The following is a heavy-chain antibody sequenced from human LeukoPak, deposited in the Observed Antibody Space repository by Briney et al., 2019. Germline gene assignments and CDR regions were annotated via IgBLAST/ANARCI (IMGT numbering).Heavy chain of an antibody. Sequence: SVKVSCKASGGTFSSYAISWVRQAPGQGLEWMGRIIPILGIANYAQKFQGRVTITADKSTSTAYMELSSLRSEDTAVYYCARGQRWLQPDAFDIWGQGTMVTVSS. CDR2: IIPILGIA. V-gene: IGHV1-69*04. CDR3: ARGQRWLQPDAFDI. D-gene: IGHD5-24*01. CDR1: GGTFSSYA. J-gene: IGHJ3*02.